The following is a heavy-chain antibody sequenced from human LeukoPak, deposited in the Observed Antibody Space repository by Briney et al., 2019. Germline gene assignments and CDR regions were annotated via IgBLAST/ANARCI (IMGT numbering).Heavy chain of an antibody. V-gene: IGHV4-59*01. CDR1: AFTFTTYA. Sequence: GSLRLSCAASAFTFTTYAMSWVRQAPGKGLEWIGYIYYSGSTNYNPSLKSRVTISVDTSKNQFSLKLSSVTAADTAVYYCARVRGSSWSLGMDVWGQGTTVTVSS. J-gene: IGHJ6*02. D-gene: IGHD6-13*01. CDR3: ARVRGSSWSLGMDV. CDR2: IYYSGST.